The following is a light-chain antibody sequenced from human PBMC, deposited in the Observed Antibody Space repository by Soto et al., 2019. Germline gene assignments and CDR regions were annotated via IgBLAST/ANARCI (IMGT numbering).Light chain of an antibody. CDR3: QIYDNDSWT. V-gene: IGKV1-5*03. Sequence: GDRVIITCRASQSISSWLAWYPQKPGKAPNLLIYKASTLKSGVPSRFSGSGSGTEFTLTISSRQPDDFATYYCQIYDNDSWTFGQGTKVEIK. CDR1: QSISSW. CDR2: KAS. J-gene: IGKJ1*01.